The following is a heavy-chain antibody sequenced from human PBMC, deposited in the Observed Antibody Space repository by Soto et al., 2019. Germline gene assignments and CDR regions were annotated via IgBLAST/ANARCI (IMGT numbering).Heavy chain of an antibody. J-gene: IGHJ4*02. Sequence: PSETLSLTCTVSGDSITNPYSWSWVRHPPGQRLEWIGEIYHDGSTHYNPSLRSRVTISIDNSKNQFSLELTSVTAADTAVYYCARDRPGHYSPFADYWGQGTLVTVSS. CDR3: ARDRPGHYSPFADY. D-gene: IGHD2-21*01. CDR2: IYHDGST. V-gene: IGHV4-4*02. CDR1: GDSITNPYS.